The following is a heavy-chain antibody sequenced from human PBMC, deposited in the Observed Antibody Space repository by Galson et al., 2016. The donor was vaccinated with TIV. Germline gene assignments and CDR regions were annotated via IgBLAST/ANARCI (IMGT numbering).Heavy chain of an antibody. D-gene: IGHD2-21*02. CDR2: ISPSGNTI. Sequence: SLRLSCAASGFTFSDYHMTWIRQAPEKGLEWISYISPSGNTIYYADSVKGRFTISRDNAKNSLSLQMNSLRADDTAVYYCARLRSCGGDCYYFDYWGQGTLVTVSS. CDR1: GFTFSDYH. V-gene: IGHV3-11*01. CDR3: ARLRSCGGDCYYFDY. J-gene: IGHJ4*02.